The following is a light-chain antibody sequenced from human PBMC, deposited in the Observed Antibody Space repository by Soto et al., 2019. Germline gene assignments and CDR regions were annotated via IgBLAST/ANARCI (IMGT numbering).Light chain of an antibody. CDR2: AAS. Sequence: IVLTQSPGTLTLSPGARASLPGRARQGGRNYVAWYQQRPGQAPRLLIYAASNRATGIPDRFSGSGSGTDFTLTISSLEPEDFAVYYCQQRSHSLTFGRGTKVDIK. J-gene: IGKJ4*01. V-gene: IGKV3-11*01. CDR3: QQRSHSLT. CDR1: QGGRNY.